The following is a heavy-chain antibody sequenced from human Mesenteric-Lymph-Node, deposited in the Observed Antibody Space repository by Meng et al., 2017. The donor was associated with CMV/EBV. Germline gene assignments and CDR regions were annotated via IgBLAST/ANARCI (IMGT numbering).Heavy chain of an antibody. D-gene: IGHD4-23*01. CDR2: INHSGST. CDR1: GGSFSGYY. V-gene: IGHV4-34*01. J-gene: IGHJ4*02. Sequence: QGQLQQWGAGLLKPSATLSLPCAVYGGSFSGYYWSWIRQPPGKGLEWIGEINHSGSTNYNPSLKSRVTISVDTSKNQFSLKLSSVTAADTAVYYCARHQRWLKSEGGFNYWGQGTLVTVSS. CDR3: ARHQRWLKSEGGFNY.